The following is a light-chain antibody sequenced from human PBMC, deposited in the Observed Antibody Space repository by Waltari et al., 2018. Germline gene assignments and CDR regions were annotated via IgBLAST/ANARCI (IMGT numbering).Light chain of an antibody. CDR1: QSVRGN. V-gene: IGKV3-15*01. J-gene: IGKJ2*02. Sequence: ETVMTQFPATLSVSVGEAATLSCRASQSVRGNLAWYQQKPGQAPGLLIYGGTTRAPGVPGRFSDRGFGTEFSLTISSLQSEDSAVYYCQQYDQWPMCTFGQGTKLEI. CDR2: GGT. CDR3: QQYDQWPMCT.